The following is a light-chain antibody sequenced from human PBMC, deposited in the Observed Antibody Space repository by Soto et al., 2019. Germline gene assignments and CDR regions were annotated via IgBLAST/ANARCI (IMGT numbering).Light chain of an antibody. CDR1: NSNIGRNN. CDR2: SNT. Sequence: QSVLTQPPSASGAPGQRVTISCSGSNSNIGRNNVYWYQQLPGTAPKLLIYSNTQRPSGVPDRISGSKSGTSASLAISGLRSEDEADYYCATWDDSLGGVVFGGGTQLTVL. CDR3: ATWDDSLGGVV. V-gene: IGLV1-47*02. J-gene: IGLJ2*01.